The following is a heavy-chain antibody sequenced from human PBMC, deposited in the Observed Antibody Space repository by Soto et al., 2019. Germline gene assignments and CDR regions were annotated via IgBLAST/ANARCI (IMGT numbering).Heavy chain of an antibody. J-gene: IGHJ3*02. V-gene: IGHV4-31*03. Sequence: SETLSLTCTVSGGSISSGGYYWSWIRQHPGKGLEWIGYIYYSGSTYYNPSLKSRVTISVDTSKNQFSLKLSSVTAADTAVYYCARDRSYYDSSGYYYEAFDIWGQGTMVTVSS. CDR2: IYYSGST. CDR1: GGSISSGGYY. CDR3: ARDRSYYDSSGYYYEAFDI. D-gene: IGHD3-22*01.